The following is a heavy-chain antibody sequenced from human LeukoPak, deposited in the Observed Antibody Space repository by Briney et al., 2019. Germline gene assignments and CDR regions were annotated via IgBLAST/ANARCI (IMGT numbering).Heavy chain of an antibody. Sequence: PGGSLRLSCAASGFTLSSYTMNWVRQAPGKGLEWVSSISSSILYIYYADSVRGRFTISRDNAKNSLFLQMSSLRAEDTAVYYCARDGSGYDDAFDIWGQGTMVTVSS. J-gene: IGHJ3*02. D-gene: IGHD3-9*01. CDR3: ARDGSGYDDAFDI. V-gene: IGHV3-21*01. CDR1: GFTLSSYT. CDR2: ISSSILYI.